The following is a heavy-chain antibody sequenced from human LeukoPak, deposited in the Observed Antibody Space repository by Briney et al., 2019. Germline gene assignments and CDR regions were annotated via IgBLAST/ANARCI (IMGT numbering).Heavy chain of an antibody. CDR2: IYSSGST. Sequence: SETLSLTCSVSGVSISSGSNYRGWIRQPPGKTLEWIGSIYSSGSTYYNPSLKSRVIILIDTAKNHSSLNLSSVTAADTAVYYCARSDGYGLVGIWGQGTMTTVSS. CDR1: GVSISSGSNY. D-gene: IGHD3-10*01. V-gene: IGHV4-39*07. J-gene: IGHJ3*02. CDR3: ARSDGYGLVGI.